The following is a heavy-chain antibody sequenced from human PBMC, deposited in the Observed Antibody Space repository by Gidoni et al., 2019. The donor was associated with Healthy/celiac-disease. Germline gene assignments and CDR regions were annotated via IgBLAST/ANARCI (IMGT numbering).Heavy chain of an antibody. D-gene: IGHD2-2*01. Sequence: VQLVQSGAEVKKPGASVKVSCKASGYTFTSYGIRWVRQAPGQELEWMGWIRAYNGNTNYAQKLQGRVTMTTDTSTSTAYMELRSLGSDDTAVYYCARDKYPGYCSSTSCYPGINWFDPWGQGTLVTVSS. CDR2: IRAYNGNT. V-gene: IGHV1-18*01. CDR1: GYTFTSYG. CDR3: ARDKYPGYCSSTSCYPGINWFDP. J-gene: IGHJ5*02.